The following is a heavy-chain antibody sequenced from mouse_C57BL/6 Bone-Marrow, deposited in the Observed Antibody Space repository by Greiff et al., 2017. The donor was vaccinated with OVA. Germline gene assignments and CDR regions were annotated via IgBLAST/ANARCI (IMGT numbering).Heavy chain of an antibody. D-gene: IGHD1-1*01. V-gene: IGHV14-3*01. Sequence: EVQLQQSVAELVRPGASVKLSCTASGFNIKNTYMHWVKQRPEPGLEWIGRIDPANGHTKYAPKFQGKATITADTSSNTAYLQLSSLTSEDTAIYYCAFYYYGRRTGDYWGQGTTLTVSS. CDR2: IDPANGHT. CDR3: AFYYYGRRTGDY. J-gene: IGHJ2*01. CDR1: GFNIKNTY.